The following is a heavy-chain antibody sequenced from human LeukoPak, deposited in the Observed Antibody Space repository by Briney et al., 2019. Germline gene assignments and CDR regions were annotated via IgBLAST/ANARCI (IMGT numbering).Heavy chain of an antibody. CDR3: ARVSGQWRVPWYFDY. J-gene: IGHJ4*02. Sequence: GASVKVSCKASGYTFTGYYMHWVRQAPGQGLEWMGWINPNSGGTNYAQKFQGRVTMTRDTSISTAYMELSRLRSDDTAVYYCARVSGQWRVPWYFDYWGQGTLVTVSS. D-gene: IGHD6-19*01. CDR1: GYTFTGYY. V-gene: IGHV1-2*02. CDR2: INPNSGGT.